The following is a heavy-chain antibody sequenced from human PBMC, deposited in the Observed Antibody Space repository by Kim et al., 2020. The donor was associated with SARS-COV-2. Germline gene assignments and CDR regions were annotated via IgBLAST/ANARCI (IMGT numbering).Heavy chain of an antibody. CDR1: GGSFSGYY. Sequence: SETLSLTCAVYGGSFSGYYWSWIRQPPGKGLEWIGEINHSGSTNYNPSLKSRVTISVDTSKNQFSLKLSSVTAADTAVYYCARGVAAAGIRPLTSRWWKHDAFDIWGQGTMVTISS. D-gene: IGHD6-13*01. CDR2: INHSGST. J-gene: IGHJ3*02. V-gene: IGHV4-34*01. CDR3: ARGVAAAGIRPLTSRWWKHDAFDI.